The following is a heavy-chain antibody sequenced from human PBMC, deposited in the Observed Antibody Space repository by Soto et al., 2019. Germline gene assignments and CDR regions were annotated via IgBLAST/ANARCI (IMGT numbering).Heavy chain of an antibody. Sequence: QVQLQQWGAGLLKPSETLSLTCAVYGGSFSGYYWSWIRQPPGKGLEWIGEINHSGSTNYNPSLKSRVTISVDTSKNQFSLKLSSVTAADTAVYYCARLGKYYYYMDVWGKGTTVTVSS. J-gene: IGHJ6*03. CDR2: INHSGST. CDR1: GGSFSGYY. D-gene: IGHD6-13*01. V-gene: IGHV4-34*01. CDR3: ARLGKYYYYMDV.